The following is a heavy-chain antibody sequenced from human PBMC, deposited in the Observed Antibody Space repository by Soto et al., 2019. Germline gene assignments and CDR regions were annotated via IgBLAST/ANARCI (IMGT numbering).Heavy chain of an antibody. CDR2: ISSSSSYI. Sequence: GESLKISCAASGFTFSSYSMNWVRQAPGKGLEWVSSISSSSSYIYYADSVKGRFTISRDNAKNSLYLQMNSLRAEDTAVYYCARKYQLLYHWFDPWGQGTLVTVSS. D-gene: IGHD2-2*02. CDR3: ARKYQLLYHWFDP. V-gene: IGHV3-21*01. CDR1: GFTFSSYS. J-gene: IGHJ5*02.